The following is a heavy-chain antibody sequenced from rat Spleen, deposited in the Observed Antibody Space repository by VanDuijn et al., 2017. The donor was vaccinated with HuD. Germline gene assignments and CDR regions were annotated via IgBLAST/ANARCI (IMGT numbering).Heavy chain of an antibody. Sequence: QVQLKESGPDLVQPSQTLSLTCTVSGFSLTSYGVSWVRQPPGKGPEWIAAISSGGNTYYNSVLKSRLSISRDTSKSQVFLKMNSLQNEDTAMYFCARSGTTVWGDYWGQGVMVTVSS. CDR2: ISSGGNT. CDR1: GFSLTSYG. D-gene: IGHD1-6*01. CDR3: ARSGTTVWGDY. J-gene: IGHJ2*01. V-gene: IGHV2S8*01.